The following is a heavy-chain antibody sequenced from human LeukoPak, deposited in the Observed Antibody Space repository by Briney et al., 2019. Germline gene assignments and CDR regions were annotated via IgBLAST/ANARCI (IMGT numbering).Heavy chain of an antibody. CDR3: ARAGRGYGGFLFDY. J-gene: IGHJ4*02. CDR1: GFTFSTCE. Sequence: PGGSLRLSCAASGFTFSTCEMHWVRQAPGKGLEWVSYISTSGITIYYADSVKGRFTSSRDNAQNSLYLQMNSLRAEDTAVYYCARAGRGYGGFLFDYWGQGTLVSVSS. CDR2: ISTSGITI. D-gene: IGHD3-16*01. V-gene: IGHV3-48*03.